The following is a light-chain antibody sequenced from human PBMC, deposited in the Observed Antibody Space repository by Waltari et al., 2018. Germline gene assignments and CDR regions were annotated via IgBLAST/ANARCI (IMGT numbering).Light chain of an antibody. CDR2: GAS. CDR1: QSVSSGY. Sequence: EIVLTQSPGTLSLSPGERATLSCRASQSVSSGYLAWYQQKPGQAPRLPIYGASSRATGIPDRFSGSGSGTDFTLTISRLEPEDFAVYYCQQYGSSSITFGQGTRLEIK. V-gene: IGKV3-20*01. CDR3: QQYGSSSIT. J-gene: IGKJ5*01.